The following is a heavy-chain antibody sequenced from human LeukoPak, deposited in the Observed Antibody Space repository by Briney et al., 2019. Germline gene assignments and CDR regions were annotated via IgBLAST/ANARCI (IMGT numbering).Heavy chain of an antibody. Sequence: GGSLRLSCAAAGFTFTTYTMAWVRQAPGKGLEWVSTISGTGGSTAYADSVKGRFTISRDNSKHTLYLQMNSLRAEDPAIYFCSKHPSTGFYYFDFWGQGTLVTVSS. CDR3: SKHPSTGFYYFDF. D-gene: IGHD6-19*01. CDR1: GFTFTTYT. CDR2: ISGTGGST. V-gene: IGHV3-23*01. J-gene: IGHJ4*02.